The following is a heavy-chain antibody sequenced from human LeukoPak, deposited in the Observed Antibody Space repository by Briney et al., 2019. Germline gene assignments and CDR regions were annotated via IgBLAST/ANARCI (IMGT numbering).Heavy chain of an antibody. CDR1: GFFFSNYW. D-gene: IGHD4-17*01. CDR3: ARAVTSTEGY. V-gene: IGHV3-7*03. Sequence: GSLRLSCADSGFFFSNYWMTWVRQAPGKGLEWVASINDGGSGKYYVDSVKGRFTISRDNAQKSLYLEMHSLRAEDTAVYYCARAVTSTEGYWGQGTLVTVSS. J-gene: IGHJ4*02. CDR2: INDGGSGK.